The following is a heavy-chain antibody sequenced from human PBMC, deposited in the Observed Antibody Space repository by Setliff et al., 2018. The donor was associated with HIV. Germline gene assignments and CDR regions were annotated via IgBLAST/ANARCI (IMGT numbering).Heavy chain of an antibody. CDR3: ARGPTTVTNYYYSYMDV. V-gene: IGHV3-48*03. J-gene: IGHJ6*03. CDR1: GFSFSSYE. CDR2: ISSKRTSI. D-gene: IGHD4-17*01. Sequence: GGSLRLSCAASGFSFSSYEMNWVRQAPGKGLEWISYISSKRTSIYYADSVKGRFTISRENDRNSLYLQMNGLRAEDTAVYYCARGPTTVTNYYYSYMDVWGKGTTVTVSS.